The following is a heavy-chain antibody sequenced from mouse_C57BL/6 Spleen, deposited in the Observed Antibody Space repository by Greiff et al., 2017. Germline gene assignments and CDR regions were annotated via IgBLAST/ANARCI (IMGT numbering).Heavy chain of an antibody. CDR2: IYPGDGDT. CDR1: GYAFSSSW. J-gene: IGHJ2*01. V-gene: IGHV1-82*01. Sequence: VQLQQSGPELVKPGASVKISCKASGYAFSSSWMNWVKQRPGKGLEWIGRIYPGDGDTNYNGKFKGKATLTAHKSSSTAYMQLSSLTSEDSAVYFCARSPTYYGSSSYFDYWGQGTTLTVSS. CDR3: ARSPTYYGSSSYFDY. D-gene: IGHD1-1*01.